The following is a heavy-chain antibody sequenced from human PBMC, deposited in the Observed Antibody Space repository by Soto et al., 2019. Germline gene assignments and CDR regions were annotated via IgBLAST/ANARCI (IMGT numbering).Heavy chain of an antibody. V-gene: IGHV4-39*01. CDR1: GGSISSSSYY. Sequence: SETLSLTCTVSGGSISSSSYYWGWIRQPPGKGLEWIGSIYYSGSTYYNPSLKSRVTISVDTSKNQFYLKLSSVTAADTAVYYCARGLLWFGELLYPGYWGQGTLVTVSS. CDR2: IYYSGST. J-gene: IGHJ4*02. CDR3: ARGLLWFGELLYPGY. D-gene: IGHD3-10*01.